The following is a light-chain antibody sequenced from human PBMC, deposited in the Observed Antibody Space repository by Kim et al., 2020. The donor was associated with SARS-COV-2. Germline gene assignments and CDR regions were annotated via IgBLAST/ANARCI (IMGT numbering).Light chain of an antibody. CDR1: SCNNGAGYD. J-gene: IGLJ1*01. V-gene: IGLV1-40*01. CDR2: GNS. Sequence: GVSNISTGSSCNNGAGYDVHWYQPLPGTAPTLLIYGNSNRPSGVPDRFSGSKSGTSASLAITGLQAEDEADYYCQSYDSSLSGYVFGTGTKVTVL. CDR3: QSYDSSLSGYV.